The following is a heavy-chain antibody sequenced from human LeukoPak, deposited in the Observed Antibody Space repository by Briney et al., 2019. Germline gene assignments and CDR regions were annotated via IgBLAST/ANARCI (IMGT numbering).Heavy chain of an antibody. V-gene: IGHV4-30-4*01. CDR3: ASRGYSGLDY. J-gene: IGHJ4*02. Sequence: PSETLSLTCTVSGGSISSGDYYWGWHRQPPGRGLEWVGYIYYSGSTYYNPSLKSRVTISVDTSKNQFSLKLSSVTAADTAVYYCASRGYSGLDYWGQGTLVTASS. CDR2: IYYSGST. CDR1: GGSISSGDYY. D-gene: IGHD5-12*01.